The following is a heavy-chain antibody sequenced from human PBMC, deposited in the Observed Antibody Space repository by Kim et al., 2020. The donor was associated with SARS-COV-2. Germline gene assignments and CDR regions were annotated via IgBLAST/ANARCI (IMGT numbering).Heavy chain of an antibody. CDR3: ARSPYITMVRGAPYGMDV. V-gene: IGHV1-8*01. D-gene: IGHD3-10*01. CDR2: MNPNSGNT. CDR1: GYTFTSYD. Sequence: ASVKVSCKASGYTFTSYDINWVRQATGQGLEWMGWMNPNSGNTGYAQKFQGRVTMTRNTSISTAYMELSSLRSEDTAVYYCARSPYITMVRGAPYGMDVWGQGTTVTVSS. J-gene: IGHJ6*02.